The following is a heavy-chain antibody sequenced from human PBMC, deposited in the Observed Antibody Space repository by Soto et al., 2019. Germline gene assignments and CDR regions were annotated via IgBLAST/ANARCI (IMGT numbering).Heavy chain of an antibody. CDR1: GGSVSSGDYY. CDR3: ARIPVDTYMINWFDP. CDR2: IYYSGSA. Sequence: SETLSLTCTVSGGSVSSGDYYWSWIRQPPGKGLEWIGYIYYSGSANYNPSLKSRVSISLDTSKNQFSLRLTSVTAADTAVYYCARIPVDTYMINWFDPWDQGTLVTVSS. D-gene: IGHD5-18*01. V-gene: IGHV4-61*08. J-gene: IGHJ5*02.